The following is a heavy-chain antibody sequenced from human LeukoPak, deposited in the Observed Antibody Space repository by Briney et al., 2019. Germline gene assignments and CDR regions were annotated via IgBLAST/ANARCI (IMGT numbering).Heavy chain of an antibody. J-gene: IGHJ4*02. CDR3: ARGDVHFDY. Sequence: ASVKVSCKASGYTFTSYAISWLRQAPGQGLEWMGWISGYNDNTHYAQKFQGRVTMTTDTSTSTAYMELRSLRSADTALYYCARGDVHFDYWGQGTLVTVSS. CDR1: GYTFTSYA. CDR2: ISGYNDNT. V-gene: IGHV1-18*01. D-gene: IGHD3-16*01.